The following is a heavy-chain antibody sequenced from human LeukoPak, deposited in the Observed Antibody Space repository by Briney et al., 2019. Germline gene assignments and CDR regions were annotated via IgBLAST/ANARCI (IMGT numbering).Heavy chain of an antibody. CDR1: GGSFRGDYY. J-gene: IGHJ4*02. D-gene: IGHD4-17*01. Sequence: SETLSLTCTVSGGSFRGDYYWSWIRQPPGKGLEWIGYIYYSGNTNYNPSLKSRVTISVDTSKNQFSLRLSSVTAADTAMYYCGRYQSDYGDFGYWGQGTLVTVSS. CDR3: GRYQSDYGDFGY. V-gene: IGHV4-61*08. CDR2: IYYSGNT.